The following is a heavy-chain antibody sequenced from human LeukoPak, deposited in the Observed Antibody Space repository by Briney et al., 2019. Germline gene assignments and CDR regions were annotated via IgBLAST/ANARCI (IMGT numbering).Heavy chain of an antibody. CDR1: GDSVTSKSAA. V-gene: IGHV6-1*01. CDR2: TYYRSKWFN. D-gene: IGHD1-1*01. J-gene: IGHJ4*02. CDR3: ARSTGTFDY. Sequence: SQTLSLTCAISGDSVTSKSAAWNWIRQSPSRGLEWLGRTYYRSKWFNNYAVSVKSRIIVNPDTSKNRFSLQLNSVTPEDTALYYCARSTGTFDYWGQGTLVTVSS.